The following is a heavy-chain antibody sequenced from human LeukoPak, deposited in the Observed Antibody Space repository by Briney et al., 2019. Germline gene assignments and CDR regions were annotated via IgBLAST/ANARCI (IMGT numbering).Heavy chain of an antibody. CDR1: GGSISSGSYY. CDR2: IYTSGST. D-gene: IGHD2-15*01. Sequence: SETLSLTCTVSGGSISSGSYYWSWIRQPAGKELEWIGRIYTSGSTNYNPSLKSRVTISVDTSKNQFSLKLSSVTAADTAVYYCARDSCSGGSCYSSVWYFDLWGRGTLVTVSS. J-gene: IGHJ2*01. V-gene: IGHV4-61*02. CDR3: ARDSCSGGSCYSSVWYFDL.